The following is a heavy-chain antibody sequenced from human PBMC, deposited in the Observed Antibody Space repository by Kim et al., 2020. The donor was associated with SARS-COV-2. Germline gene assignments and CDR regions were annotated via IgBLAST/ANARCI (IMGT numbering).Heavy chain of an antibody. D-gene: IGHD2-15*01. J-gene: IGHJ4*02. CDR3: ASGSGPLVD. CDR1: GFTFSSYG. V-gene: IGHV3-33*01. Sequence: GGSLRLSCAASGFTFSSYGMHWVRQAPGKGLEWVAVIWYDGSNKYYADSVKGRFTISRDNSKNTLYLQMNSLRAEDTAVYYCASGSGPLVDWGQGTLVTVSS. CDR2: IWYDGSNK.